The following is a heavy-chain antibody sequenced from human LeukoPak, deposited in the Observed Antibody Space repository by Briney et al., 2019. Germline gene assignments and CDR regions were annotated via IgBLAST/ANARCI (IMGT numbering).Heavy chain of an antibody. CDR3: AVHYDSSGAFDI. CDR1: GGSISSYY. J-gene: IGHJ3*02. D-gene: IGHD3-22*01. Sequence: TPSETLSLTCTVSGGSISSYYWSWIRQPAGKGLEWIGRIYTSGSTNYNPSLKSRVTMSVDTSKSQFSLKLSSVTAADTAVYYCAVHYDSSGAFDIWGQGTMVTVSP. V-gene: IGHV4-4*07. CDR2: IYTSGST.